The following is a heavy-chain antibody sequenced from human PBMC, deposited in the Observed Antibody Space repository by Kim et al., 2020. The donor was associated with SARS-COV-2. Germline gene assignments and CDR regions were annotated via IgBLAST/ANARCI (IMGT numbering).Heavy chain of an antibody. J-gene: IGHJ6*01. D-gene: IGHD3-10*01. V-gene: IGHV4-34*01. CDR2: INHSGST. CDR3: ARLGITMVRGVNYYYYGM. Sequence: SETLSLTCAVYGGSFSGYYWSWIRQPPGKGLEWIGEINHSGSTNYNPSLKSRVTISVDTSKNQFSLKLSSVTAADTAVYYCARLGITMVRGVNYYYYGM. CDR1: GGSFSGYY.